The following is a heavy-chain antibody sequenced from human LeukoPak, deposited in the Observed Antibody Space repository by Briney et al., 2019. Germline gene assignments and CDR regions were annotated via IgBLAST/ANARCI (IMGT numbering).Heavy chain of an antibody. D-gene: IGHD3-10*01. CDR1: GYTFTGYY. CDR2: INPNNGGT. CDR3: ARGPAQLLWFGETPDY. J-gene: IGHJ4*02. Sequence: ASVKVSCKASGYTFTGYYMHWVRQAPGQGLEWMGWINPNNGGTNYAQKFQGRITMTRDTSISTAYMELSRLRSDDTAVYYCARGPAQLLWFGETPDYWGQGTLVTVSS. V-gene: IGHV1-2*02.